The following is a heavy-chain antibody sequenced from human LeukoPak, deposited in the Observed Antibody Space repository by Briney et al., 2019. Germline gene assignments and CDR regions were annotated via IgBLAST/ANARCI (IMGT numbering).Heavy chain of an antibody. CDR3: ARVYSSGNWFDP. J-gene: IGHJ5*02. CDR1: GHTFTSYG. CDR2: INPNSGGT. Sequence: ASVKVSCKASGHTFTSYGISWVRQAPGQGLEWMGWINPNSGGTNYAQKFQGRVTMTRDTSISTAYMELSRLRSDDTAVYYCARVYSSGNWFDPWGQGTLVTVSS. V-gene: IGHV1-2*02. D-gene: IGHD6-25*01.